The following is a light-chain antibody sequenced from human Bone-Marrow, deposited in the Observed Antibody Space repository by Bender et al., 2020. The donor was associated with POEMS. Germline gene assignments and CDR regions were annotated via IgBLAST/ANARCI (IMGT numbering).Light chain of an antibody. V-gene: IGLV2-14*01. CDR1: SSDVGGYNY. Sequence: QSALTQPASVSGSPRQSIAISCTGTSSDVGGYNYVSWYQQHPGKAPKLLIYEVSNRPAGVSNRFSGSKSGNTASLTISGLQAEDEADYYYSSFTSSNTVIFGGGTKLTVL. J-gene: IGLJ2*01. CDR3: SSFTSSNTVI. CDR2: EVS.